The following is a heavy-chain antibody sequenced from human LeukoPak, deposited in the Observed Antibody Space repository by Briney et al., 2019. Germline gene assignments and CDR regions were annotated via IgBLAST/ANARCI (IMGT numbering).Heavy chain of an antibody. D-gene: IGHD3-22*01. V-gene: IGHV1-2*06. J-gene: IGHJ4*02. CDR2: INPNSGGT. CDR1: GYTFTGYY. CDR3: ARARITYYYDSSGYYSLFH. Sequence: GASVKVSCKASGYTFTGYYMHWVRQVPGQGLEWMGRINPNSGGTNYAQKFQGRVTMTRDTSISTAYMELSRLRSDDTAVYYCARARITYYYDSSGYYSLFHWGQGTLVTVSS.